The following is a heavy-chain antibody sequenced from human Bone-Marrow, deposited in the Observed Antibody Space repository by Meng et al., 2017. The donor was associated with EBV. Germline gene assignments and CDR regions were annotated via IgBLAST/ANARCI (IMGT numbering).Heavy chain of an antibody. D-gene: IGHD2-15*01. J-gene: IGHJ5*02. Sequence: QEQLVQSGAEVKKPWASVKVSCKASGYTFTDYFMYWVRLAPGQGPEWTGRINPKSGATNYAQKFQGRVTMTRDTSIDTVYMELTSLRSDDTAVYYCARERGSRYYWLDPWGQGTLVTVSS. CDR3: ARERGSRYYWLDP. V-gene: IGHV1-2*06. CDR2: INPKSGAT. CDR1: GYTFTDYF.